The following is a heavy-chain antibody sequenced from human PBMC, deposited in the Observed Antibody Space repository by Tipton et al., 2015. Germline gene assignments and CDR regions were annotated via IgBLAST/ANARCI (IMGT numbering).Heavy chain of an antibody. Sequence: GSLRLSCAASGFTVSSDYMSWVRQAPGKGLEWVSVIYSGGSTFYADSVRGRFTISRDISKNTLYLQMNSLRAEDTAIYYCARDFGSSGLYYFDSWGQGTLVTVSS. D-gene: IGHD3-22*01. CDR1: GFTVSSDY. CDR2: IYSGGST. V-gene: IGHV3-53*01. CDR3: ARDFGSSGLYYFDS. J-gene: IGHJ4*02.